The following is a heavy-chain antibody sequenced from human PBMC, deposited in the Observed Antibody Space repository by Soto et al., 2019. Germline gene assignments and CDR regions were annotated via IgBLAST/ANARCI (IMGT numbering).Heavy chain of an antibody. CDR3: ARVNVYSWVAAQFDP. D-gene: IGHD2-15*01. CDR2: ISNSGDST. Sequence: PGGSLRLSCAASGFTFNTYAMSWVRQAPGKGLECVSAISNSGDSTYHADSVKGRFTISRDNSKNTLYLQMNSLRAEDTAVYYCARVNVYSWVAAQFDPWGQGTLVTVSS. V-gene: IGHV3-23*01. CDR1: GFTFNTYA. J-gene: IGHJ5*02.